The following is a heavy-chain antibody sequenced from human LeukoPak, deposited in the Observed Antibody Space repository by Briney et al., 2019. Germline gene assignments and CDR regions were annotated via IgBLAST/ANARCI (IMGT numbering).Heavy chain of an antibody. V-gene: IGHV3-21*01. Sequence: GRSLRLSCTASGFTFGDYAMSWVRQAPGKGLEWVSFIAISGTYITYADSLKGRFTISRDNAKNSLYLQMNSLRAEDTAVYYCARDLSATARAYDYWGHGTLVTVSS. CDR3: ARDLSATARAYDY. CDR1: GFTFGDYA. J-gene: IGHJ4*01. D-gene: IGHD1-26*01. CDR2: IAISGTYI.